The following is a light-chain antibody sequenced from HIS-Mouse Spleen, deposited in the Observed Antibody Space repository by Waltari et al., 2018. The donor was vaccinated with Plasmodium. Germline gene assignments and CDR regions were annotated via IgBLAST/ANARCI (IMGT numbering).Light chain of an antibody. J-gene: IGKJ1*01. CDR3: QQSYSTPWT. CDR1: QSISSS. V-gene: IGKV1-39*01. Sequence: DIQMTQSLYSLSASVGDRVTITCRASQSISSSLNWYQQKPGKAPKLLIYAASSLQSGVPSRFSGSGSGTDFTLTISSLQPEDFATYYCQQSYSTPWTFGQGTKVEIK. CDR2: AAS.